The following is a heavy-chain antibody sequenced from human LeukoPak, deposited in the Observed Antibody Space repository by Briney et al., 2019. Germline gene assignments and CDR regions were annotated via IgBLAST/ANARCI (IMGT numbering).Heavy chain of an antibody. J-gene: IGHJ5*02. CDR3: ARGRLDGTAAGTYNWFDP. CDR2: IYYSGST. D-gene: IGHD6-13*01. Sequence: SETLSLTCTVSGGSISSYYWSWIRQPPGKGLEWIGYIYYSGSTNYNPSLKSRVTISVDTSKNQFSLKLSSVTAADTAVYYCARGRLDGTAAGTYNWFDPWGQGTLVTVSS. V-gene: IGHV4-59*12. CDR1: GGSISSYY.